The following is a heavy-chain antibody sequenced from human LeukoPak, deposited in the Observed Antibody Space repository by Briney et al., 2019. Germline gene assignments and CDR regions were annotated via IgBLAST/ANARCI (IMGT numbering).Heavy chain of an antibody. D-gene: IGHD6-19*01. CDR3: AKGGSIAVAGILDY. J-gene: IGHJ4*02. CDR1: GFTFDDYT. Sequence: GGSLRLSCAASGFTFDDYTMHWVRQAPGKGLEWVSLISWDGGSTYYADSVKGRFTISRDNSKNSLYLQMNSLRTGDTALYYCAKGGSIAVAGILDYWGQGTLVTVSS. V-gene: IGHV3-43*01. CDR2: ISWDGGST.